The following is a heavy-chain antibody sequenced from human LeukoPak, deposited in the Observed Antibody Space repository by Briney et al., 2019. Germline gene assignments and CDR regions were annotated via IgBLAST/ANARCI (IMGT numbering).Heavy chain of an antibody. Sequence: PGGSLRLSCAASGFTFSSYGMSWVRQAPGKGLEWVSSIIVGCGSTYYADSVQGRFTISRDNSKNTLYLQMNSLRAEDTAVYYCAKRAYFDYWGQGTLVTVSS. CDR2: IIVGCGST. CDR3: AKRAYFDY. CDR1: GFTFSSYG. J-gene: IGHJ4*02. V-gene: IGHV3-23*01.